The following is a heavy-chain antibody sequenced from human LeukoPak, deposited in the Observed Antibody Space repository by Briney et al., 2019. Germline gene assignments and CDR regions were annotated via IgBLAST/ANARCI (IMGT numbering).Heavy chain of an antibody. CDR3: ASSRSYYDSSGYYPYNWFDP. J-gene: IGHJ5*02. CDR1: GGTFSSYA. Sequence: VAPVKVSCKASGGTFSSYAISWVRQAPGQGLEWMGGIIPIFGTANYAQKFQGRVTITADESTSTAYMELSSLRSEDTAVYYCASSRSYYDSSGYYPYNWFDPWGQGTLVTVSS. CDR2: IIPIFGTA. V-gene: IGHV1-69*13. D-gene: IGHD3-22*01.